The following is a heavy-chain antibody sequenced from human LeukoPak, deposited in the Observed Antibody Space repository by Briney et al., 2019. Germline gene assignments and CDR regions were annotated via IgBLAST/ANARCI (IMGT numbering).Heavy chain of an antibody. J-gene: IGHJ5*02. CDR2: IYYSGST. D-gene: IGHD6-13*01. V-gene: IGHV4-39*07. CDR1: GGSISSSSYY. Sequence: ETLSLTCSVSGGSISSSSYYWGWIRQPPGKGLEWIGSIYYSGSTYYNPSLKSRVTISVDTSKNQFSLKLSSVTAADTAVYYCARGGVAPWNWFDPWGQGTLVTVSS. CDR3: ARGGVAPWNWFDP.